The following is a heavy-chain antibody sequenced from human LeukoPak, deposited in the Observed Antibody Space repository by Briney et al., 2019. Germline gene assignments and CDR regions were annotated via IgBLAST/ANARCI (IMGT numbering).Heavy chain of an antibody. CDR3: ARDRNRGSYFLDY. D-gene: IGHD1-26*01. V-gene: IGHV3-53*01. CDR2: IYSGDTT. Sequence: GGSLRLSCAASGFTVSSYYMGWVRQAPRKGLERVSAIYSGDTTYYADSVKGRFTVSRDNSKNTLYLQMDSLRAEDTAVYYCARDRNRGSYFLDYWGQGTLVIVSS. J-gene: IGHJ4*02. CDR1: GFTVSSYY.